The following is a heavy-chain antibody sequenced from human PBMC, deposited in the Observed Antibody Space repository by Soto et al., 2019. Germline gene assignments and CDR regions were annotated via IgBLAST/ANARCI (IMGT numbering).Heavy chain of an antibody. CDR2: ISYDGSNK. CDR3: ARDQRQWELLPIDY. J-gene: IGHJ4*02. CDR1: GFTFSSYA. D-gene: IGHD1-26*01. V-gene: IGHV3-30-3*01. Sequence: QVQLVESGGGVVQPGRSLRLSCAASGFTFSSYAMHWARQAPGKGLEWVAVISYDGSNKYYADSVKGRFTISRDNSKNTLYLQMNSLRAEDTAVYYCARDQRQWELLPIDYWGQGTLVTVSS.